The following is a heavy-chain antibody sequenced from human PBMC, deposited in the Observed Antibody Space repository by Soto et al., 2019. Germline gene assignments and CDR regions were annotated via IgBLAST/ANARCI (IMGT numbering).Heavy chain of an antibody. CDR1: GFTVSTDW. J-gene: IGHJ6*02. V-gene: IGHV3-66*01. CDR3: VRENYYDGMDV. Sequence: EVQLVESGGGLVQPGGSLRLSCAASGFTVSTDWMYWVRQAPGKGLEWVSVIRGGGNTFYADSVEGRFTISRDNSKNTVYLQMNGLRVEDTAMYYCVRENYYDGMDVWGQGTTVTVSS. CDR2: IRGGGNT.